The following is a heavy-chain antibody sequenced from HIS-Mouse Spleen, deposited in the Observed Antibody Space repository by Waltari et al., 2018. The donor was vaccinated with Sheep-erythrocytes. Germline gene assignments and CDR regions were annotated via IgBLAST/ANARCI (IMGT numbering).Heavy chain of an antibody. V-gene: IGHV3-15*01. J-gene: IGHJ3*02. Sequence: LMISCAASGFTFSNAWMSWVRQAPGKGLEWVGRIKSKTDGGKTDYAAPVKGRFTISRDDSKNTLYLQMNSLKTEDTAVYYCTAGPDAFDIWGQGTMVTVSS. CDR2: IKSKTDGGKT. CDR1: GFTFSNAW. CDR3: TAGPDAFDI.